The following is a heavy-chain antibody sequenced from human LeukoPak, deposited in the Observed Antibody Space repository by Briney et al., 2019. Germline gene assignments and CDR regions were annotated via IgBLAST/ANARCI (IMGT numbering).Heavy chain of an antibody. J-gene: IGHJ4*02. CDR2: IYPGDSDT. D-gene: IGHD3-3*01. Sequence: GESLKISCKGSGYSFTNFWIGWVRQMPGKGLERMGIIYPGDSDTRYSPSFQGQVSISADKSISTAYLQWSSLKASDTAMYYCARGPWSGYYTPFDYWGQGTLVTVSS. V-gene: IGHV5-51*01. CDR1: GYSFTNFW. CDR3: ARGPWSGYYTPFDY.